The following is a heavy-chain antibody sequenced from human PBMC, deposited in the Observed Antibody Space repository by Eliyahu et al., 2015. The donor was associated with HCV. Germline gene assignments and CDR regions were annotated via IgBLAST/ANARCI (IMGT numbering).Heavy chain of an antibody. V-gene: IGHV3-30*18. J-gene: IGHJ4*02. CDR3: AKDDVQV. CDR2: TSSDGSDK. Sequence: QVQLVQSGGGVVQPGRSLRLSCAAFGLTFSSHGMHWVRQAPGKGLEWVALTSSDGSDKFYADFVKGRFTISRDNSKNTLFLQMNSLTAEDTAVYYCAKDDVQVWGQGTLVTVSS. CDR1: GLTFSSHG. D-gene: IGHD3-16*01.